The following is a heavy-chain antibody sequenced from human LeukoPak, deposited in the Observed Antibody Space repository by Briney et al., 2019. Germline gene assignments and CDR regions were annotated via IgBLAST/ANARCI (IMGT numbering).Heavy chain of an antibody. J-gene: IGHJ4*02. CDR1: GFPVSSNC. CDR2: IYGDGST. D-gene: IGHD7-27*01. CDR3: AKTGGPWD. Sequence: GGSLRLSCAASGFPVSSNCMTWVRQAPGKGLEWVSLIYGDGSTYYADSVKGRFTISRDNSKNTLYLQLNSLRAEDTAVYYCAKTGGPWDWGQGTLVTVSS. V-gene: IGHV3-53*01.